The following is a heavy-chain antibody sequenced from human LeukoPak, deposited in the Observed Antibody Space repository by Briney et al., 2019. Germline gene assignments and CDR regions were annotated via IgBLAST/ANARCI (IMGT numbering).Heavy chain of an antibody. V-gene: IGHV4-39*07. Sequence: SETLSLTCTVSGGSISNTSYYWGWIRQPPGKGLEWIASIYYTGATYYNPSLKSRVTISLDKSKNQFSLKLKYVTAADTAVYYCAGDSSSWYWYFDYWGQGTLVTVSS. J-gene: IGHJ4*02. CDR3: AGDSSSWYWYFDY. D-gene: IGHD6-13*01. CDR1: GGSISNTSYY. CDR2: IYYTGAT.